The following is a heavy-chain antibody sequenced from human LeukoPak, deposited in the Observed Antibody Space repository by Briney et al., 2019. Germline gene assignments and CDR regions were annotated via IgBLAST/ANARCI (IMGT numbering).Heavy chain of an antibody. V-gene: IGHV1-2*02. CDR3: ATVRDIVVGGGPYYFDY. Sequence: ASVKVSCKASGYTFIGYYLHWVRQATGQGLEWRGWINPHNGDTNYAQKFQGRVTMTRDTSITTAYMELSRLKSDDTAVYYCATVRDIVVGGGPYYFDYWGQGTLVTVSS. J-gene: IGHJ4*02. D-gene: IGHD2-15*01. CDR2: INPHNGDT. CDR1: GYTFIGYY.